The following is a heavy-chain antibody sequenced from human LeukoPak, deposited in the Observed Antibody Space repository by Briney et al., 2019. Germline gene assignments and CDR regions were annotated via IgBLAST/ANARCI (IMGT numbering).Heavy chain of an antibody. CDR1: GYTLTELS. V-gene: IGHV1-24*01. D-gene: IGHD3-22*01. CDR2: FDPEDGET. Sequence: ASVKVSCKVSGYTLTELSMHWVRQAPGKGLEWMGGFDPEDGETIYAQKFQGRVTMTEDTSTDTAYMGLSSLRSEDTAVYYCATDPYYYDSSGYQYWGQGTLVTVSS. CDR3: ATDPYYYDSSGYQY. J-gene: IGHJ4*02.